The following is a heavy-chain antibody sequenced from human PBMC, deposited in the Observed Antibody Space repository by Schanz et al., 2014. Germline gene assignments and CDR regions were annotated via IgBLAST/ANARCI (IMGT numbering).Heavy chain of an antibody. J-gene: IGHJ4*02. CDR1: GFTFSSYP. CDR3: TRGSGSRSYGWYYDS. CDR2: ISYDGINK. V-gene: IGHV3-30*04. Sequence: QVHLVESGGGVVQPGRSLRLSCAASGFTFSSYPMHWVRQAPGKGLEWVALISYDGINKYYADSVKGRFTISRDNSKNTLYLQMNSLRVEDTAVYYCTRGSGSRSYGWYYDSWGQGTLVTVSS. D-gene: IGHD3-10*01.